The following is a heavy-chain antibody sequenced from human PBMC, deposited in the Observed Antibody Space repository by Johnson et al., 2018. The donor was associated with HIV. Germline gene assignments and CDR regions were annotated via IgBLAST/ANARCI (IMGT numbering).Heavy chain of an antibody. J-gene: IGHJ3*02. CDR1: GFTVSSNY. CDR2: IYSGGST. CDR3: AIGRGEFPRHAFDI. V-gene: IGHV3-66*01. D-gene: IGHD3-10*01. Sequence: VQLVESGGGLVQPGGSLRLSCAASGFTVSSNYMSWVRQAPGKGLEWVSVIYSGGSTYYADSVKGRFTISRDNSKNTLFLHMNSLRADDTAVHYCAIGRGEFPRHAFDIWGQGTMVTVSS.